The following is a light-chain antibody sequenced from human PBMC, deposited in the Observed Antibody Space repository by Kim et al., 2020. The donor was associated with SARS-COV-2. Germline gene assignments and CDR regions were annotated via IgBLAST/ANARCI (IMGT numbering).Light chain of an antibody. CDR1: SSDVGAYNF. CDR2: DVS. CDR3: SSYTSSSTLV. J-gene: IGLJ1*01. V-gene: IGLV2-14*03. Sequence: GQAITTSCTGTSSDVGAYNFVSWYHQHPGKAPKLMIYDVSNRPSGVSNRFSGSKSGNTASLTISGLQAEDEADYYCSSYTSSSTLVFGTGTKVTVL.